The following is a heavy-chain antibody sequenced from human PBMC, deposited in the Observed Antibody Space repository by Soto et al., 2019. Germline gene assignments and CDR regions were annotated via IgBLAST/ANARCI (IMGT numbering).Heavy chain of an antibody. CDR1: GFTFSSYA. V-gene: IGHV3-64*01. Sequence: GGSLRLSCAASGFTFSSYAMHWVRQAPGKGLEYVSAISSNGGSTYYANSVKGRFTISRDNSKNTLYLQMGSLRAEDMAVYYCARDCRSGGSCYLDYWGQGTLVTVSS. CDR2: ISSNGGST. D-gene: IGHD2-15*01. J-gene: IGHJ4*02. CDR3: ARDCRSGGSCYLDY.